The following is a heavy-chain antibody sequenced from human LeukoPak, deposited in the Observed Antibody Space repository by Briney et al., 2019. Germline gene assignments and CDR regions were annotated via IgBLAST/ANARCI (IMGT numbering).Heavy chain of an antibody. CDR3: ARVPEQWLVNSDY. CDR2: IYYSGST. J-gene: IGHJ4*02. V-gene: IGHV4-39*01. Sequence: SETLSLTCTVSGGSISSYYWGWIRQPPGKGLEWIGSIYYSGSTYYNPSLKSRVTISVDTSKNQFSLKLSSVTAADTAVYYCARVPEQWLVNSDYWGQGTLVTVSS. D-gene: IGHD6-19*01. CDR1: GGSISSYY.